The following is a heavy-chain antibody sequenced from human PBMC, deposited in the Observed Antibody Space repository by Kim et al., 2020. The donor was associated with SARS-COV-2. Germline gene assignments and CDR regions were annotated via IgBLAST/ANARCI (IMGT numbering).Heavy chain of an antibody. CDR1: GFTFNSHS. V-gene: IGHV3-48*02. D-gene: IGHD3-10*01. J-gene: IGHJ4*02. Sequence: GGSLRLSCATSGFTFNSHSMNWVRQAPGKGLEWVSFINSGSSVIHYADSVKGRFTISRDNAKYSLFLQMNSLRDDDTAVYYCARDVSYYHDYWGQGTLVTVSS. CDR3: ARDVSYYHDY. CDR2: INSGSSVI.